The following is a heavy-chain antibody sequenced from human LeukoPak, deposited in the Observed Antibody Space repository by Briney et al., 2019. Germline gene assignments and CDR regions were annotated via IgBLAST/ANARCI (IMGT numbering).Heavy chain of an antibody. Sequence: ASVKVSCKASGYTFTSYDINWVRQAPGQGLEWMGWMNPNSGNTGYAQKFQGRVTITRNTSISTAYMELSSLRSEDTAVYYCAKVQQQQLNFDYWGQGTLVTVSS. CDR2: MNPNSGNT. D-gene: IGHD6-13*01. V-gene: IGHV1-8*03. J-gene: IGHJ4*02. CDR1: GYTFTSYD. CDR3: AKVQQQQLNFDY.